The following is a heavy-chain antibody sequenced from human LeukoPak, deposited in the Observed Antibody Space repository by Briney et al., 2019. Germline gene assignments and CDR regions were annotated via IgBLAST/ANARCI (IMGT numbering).Heavy chain of an antibody. CDR1: GYTFTSYG. CDR3: ARAVGDGYNLAE. J-gene: IGHJ4*02. CDR2: ISAYNGNT. V-gene: IGHV1-18*01. Sequence: ASVKVSCKASGYTFTSYGISWVRQAPGQGLEWMGWISAYNGNTNYAQKLQGRVTMTRDTSTSTVYMELSSLRSEDTAVYYCARAVGDGYNLAEWGQGTLVTVSS. D-gene: IGHD5-24*01.